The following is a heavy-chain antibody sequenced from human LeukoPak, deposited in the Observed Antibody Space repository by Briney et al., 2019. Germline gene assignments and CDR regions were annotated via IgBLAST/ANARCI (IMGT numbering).Heavy chain of an antibody. V-gene: IGHV3-7*01. CDR2: IKQDGSEK. CDR1: GFTSGSYW. CDR3: ARGDTYYYDSSGYPD. Sequence: GGSLRLSCAASGFTSGSYWMSWVRQAPGKGLEWVANIKQDGSEKYYVDSVKGRFTISRDNAKNSLYLQMNSLRAEDTAVYYCARGDTYYYDSSGYPDWGQGTLVTVSS. J-gene: IGHJ1*01. D-gene: IGHD3-22*01.